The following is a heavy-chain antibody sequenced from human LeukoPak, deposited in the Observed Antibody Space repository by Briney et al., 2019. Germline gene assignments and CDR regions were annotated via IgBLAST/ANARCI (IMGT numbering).Heavy chain of an antibody. Sequence: ASVKVSCKVSGYTLTELSMHWVRQAPGKGLEWMGGFDPEDGETIYAQKFQGRVTMTEDTSTDTAYMELSSLRSEDTAVYYCATRPGVRGVNDYWGQGTLVTVSS. CDR3: ATRPGVRGVNDY. J-gene: IGHJ4*02. CDR2: FDPEDGET. V-gene: IGHV1-24*01. CDR1: GYTLTELS. D-gene: IGHD3-10*01.